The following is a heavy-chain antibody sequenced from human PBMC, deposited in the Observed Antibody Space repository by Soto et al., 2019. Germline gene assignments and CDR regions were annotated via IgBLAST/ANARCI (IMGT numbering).Heavy chain of an antibody. V-gene: IGHV3-30-3*01. CDR2: MSYDGTNT. J-gene: IGHJ4*01. D-gene: IGHD6-19*01. CDR3: AREPTPYTSGWYGIDF. CDR1: GFMFSAYA. Sequence: GGSLRLSCTASGFMFSAYAMLWVRQAPGKGLEWVAAMSYDGTNTYYADSVKGRFTISRDNSKNTLFLQMSSLTADDSAVYYCAREPTPYTSGWYGIDFWGLGTMVTVYS.